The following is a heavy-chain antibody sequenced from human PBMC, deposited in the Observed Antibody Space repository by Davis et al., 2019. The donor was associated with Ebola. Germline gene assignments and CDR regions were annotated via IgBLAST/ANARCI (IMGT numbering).Heavy chain of an antibody. Sequence: GGPLRLPCAAPGFTSSSYAMHWVRQAQGKGLEWVSYISSSSSTIYYADSVKGRFTISRDNAKNSLYLQMNSLRAEDTAVYYCARVLLWLGELLSYYFDYWGQGTLVTVSS. CDR1: GFTSSSYA. D-gene: IGHD3-10*01. J-gene: IGHJ4*02. CDR3: ARVLLWLGELLSYYFDY. CDR2: ISSSSSTI. V-gene: IGHV3-48*04.